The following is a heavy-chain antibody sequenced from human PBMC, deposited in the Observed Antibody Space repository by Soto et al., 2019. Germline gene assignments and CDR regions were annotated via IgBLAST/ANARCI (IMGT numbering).Heavy chain of an antibody. CDR1: AFTFNTYA. Sequence: EVKLLESGGGLVQPGGSLRLSCAASAFTFNTYAMGWVRQAPGKGLEWVSAISVSGGGTYDADSVKGRFTISRDTSKNTLYLQINSLRADDTAVYYCAKSGGANPYYFDYWGRGTLVTVSS. J-gene: IGHJ4*02. CDR3: AKSGGANPYYFDY. V-gene: IGHV3-23*01. D-gene: IGHD1-26*01. CDR2: ISVSGGGT.